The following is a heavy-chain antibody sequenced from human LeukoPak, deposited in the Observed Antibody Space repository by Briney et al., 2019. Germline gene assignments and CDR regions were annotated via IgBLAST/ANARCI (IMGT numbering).Heavy chain of an antibody. CDR2: IYYSGST. V-gene: IGHV4-39*01. CDR1: GCSISSSSYY. CDR3: ARPGY. J-gene: IGHJ4*02. Sequence: SETLSLTCTVCGCSISSSSYYWGWIRQPPGKGLEWIGSIYYSGSTYYNPSLKSRVTISVDTSKNQFSLKLSSVTAADTAVYYCARPGYWGQGTLVTVSS.